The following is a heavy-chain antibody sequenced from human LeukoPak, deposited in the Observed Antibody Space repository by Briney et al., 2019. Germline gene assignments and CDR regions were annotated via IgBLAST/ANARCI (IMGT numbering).Heavy chain of an antibody. CDR2: IYYSGST. V-gene: IGHV4-31*03. Sequence: PSETLSLTCTVSGGSISSGGYYWSWIRQHPGKGLEWIGYIYYSGSTYYNPSLKSRVTISVDTSKNQFSLRLSSVTAADTAVYYCASSLGYSSSRRYWYFDLWGRGTLVTVSS. CDR3: ASSLGYSSSRRYWYFDL. D-gene: IGHD6-13*01. CDR1: GGSISSGGYY. J-gene: IGHJ2*01.